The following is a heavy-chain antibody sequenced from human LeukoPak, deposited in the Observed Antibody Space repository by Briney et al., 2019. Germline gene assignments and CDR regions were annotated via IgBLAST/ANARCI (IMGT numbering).Heavy chain of an antibody. V-gene: IGHV3-21*01. CDR1: GFTFSSYS. CDR2: ISSSSSYI. D-gene: IGHD2-15*01. CDR3: ARGAANSYYFDY. J-gene: IGHJ4*02. Sequence: GGSLRLSCAASGFTFSSYSVNWVRQAPGKGLEWVSSISSSSSYIYYTDSVKGRFIISRDNAKNSLYLQMNSLRAEDTAVYYCARGAANSYYFDYWGQGTLVTVSS.